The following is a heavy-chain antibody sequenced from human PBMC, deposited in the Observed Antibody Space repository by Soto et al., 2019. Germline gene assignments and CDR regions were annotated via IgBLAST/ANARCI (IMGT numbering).Heavy chain of an antibody. CDR1: GGTFSTYT. CDR3: ARSQDSSGYWNNCFDP. CDR2: IIPLFGTA. D-gene: IGHD3-22*01. Sequence: GASVKVSFKASGGTFSTYTMTWVRQAPGQGLEWMGGIIPLFGTANYAQKFQGRVTITADESTSTVYMELSSLRSEDTAVYYCARSQDSSGYWNNCFDPWGQGTLVTVSS. J-gene: IGHJ5*02. V-gene: IGHV1-69*13.